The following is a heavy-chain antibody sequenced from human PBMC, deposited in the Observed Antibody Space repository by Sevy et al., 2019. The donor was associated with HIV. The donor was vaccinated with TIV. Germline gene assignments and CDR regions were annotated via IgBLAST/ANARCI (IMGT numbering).Heavy chain of an antibody. J-gene: IGHJ6*02. Sequence: ASVKVSCKASGYTFTGYYMHWVRQAPGQGLEWMGRINPNSGGTNYAQKFQGRVTMTRDTSISTAYMELSRLRSEDTAVYYCARGGGAKYGMDVWGQGTTVTVSS. CDR1: GYTFTGYY. D-gene: IGHD1-26*01. V-gene: IGHV1-2*06. CDR2: INPNSGGT. CDR3: ARGGGAKYGMDV.